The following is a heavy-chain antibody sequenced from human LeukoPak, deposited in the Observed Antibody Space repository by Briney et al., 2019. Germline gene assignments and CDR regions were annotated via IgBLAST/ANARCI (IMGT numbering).Heavy chain of an antibody. V-gene: IGHV3-21*06. J-gene: IGHJ6*03. CDR1: GFTFSSYS. D-gene: IGHD3-9*01. CDR3: ARANGSLPLYYDILTGYYPNRFVGYYYYMDV. CDR2: ISRSSRYI. Sequence: GGSLRLSCAASGFTFSSYSMNWVRQAPGKGLEWVSSISRSSRYIYYADSVKGRFTISRDNAKNSLYLQMNSLRAEDTAVYYCARANGSLPLYYDILTGYYPNRFVGYYYYMDVWGKGTTVTISS.